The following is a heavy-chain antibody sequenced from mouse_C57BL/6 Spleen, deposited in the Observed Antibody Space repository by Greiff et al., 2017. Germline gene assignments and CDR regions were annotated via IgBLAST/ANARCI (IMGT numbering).Heavy chain of an antibody. CDR1: GYTFTDHT. CDR3: ARRVYGSSCYFDY. J-gene: IGHJ2*01. Sequence: VQLQQSDAELVKPGASVKISCKVSGYTFTDHTIHWMKQRPEQGLEWIGYIYPRDGSTKYNEKFKGKATLTADKSSSTAYMQLNSLTSADSAVXFCARRVYGSSCYFDYWGQGTTLTVSS. D-gene: IGHD1-1*01. V-gene: IGHV1-78*01. CDR2: IYPRDGST.